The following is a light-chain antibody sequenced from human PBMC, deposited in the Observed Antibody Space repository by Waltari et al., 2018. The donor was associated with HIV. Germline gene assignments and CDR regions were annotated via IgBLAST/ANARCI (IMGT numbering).Light chain of an antibody. CDR3: QQYNNYPLT. CDR1: QTSNSW. V-gene: IGKV1-5*03. Sequence: DIQMTQSPSTLSASVGDRVTITCRASQTSNSWLAWYQQKPGKAPKLRIYKASSLESGVPSRFSGSGSWTDFTLTISSLQPDDSATYYCQQYNNYPLTFGGGTRLEIK. J-gene: IGKJ4*01. CDR2: KAS.